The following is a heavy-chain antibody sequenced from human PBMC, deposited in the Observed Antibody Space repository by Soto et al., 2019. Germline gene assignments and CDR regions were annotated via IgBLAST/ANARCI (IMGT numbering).Heavy chain of an antibody. CDR1: GYTFTSYG. V-gene: IGHV1-18*01. Sequence: ASVKVSCKASGYTFTSYGISWVRQAPGQGLEWMGWISAYNGNTNYAQKLQGRVTMTTDTSTGTAYMELRSLRSDDTAVYYCAREISITGTIIWFDPWGQGTLVTVSS. CDR3: AREISITGTIIWFDP. J-gene: IGHJ5*02. D-gene: IGHD1-7*01. CDR2: ISAYNGNT.